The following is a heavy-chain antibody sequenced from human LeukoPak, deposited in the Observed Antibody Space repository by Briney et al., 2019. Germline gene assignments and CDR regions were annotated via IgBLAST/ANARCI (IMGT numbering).Heavy chain of an antibody. Sequence: PSETLSLTCTVSGGSISGYYYNWIRQPPGKGLEWIGYIYYSGSTNYNPSLKSRVTISVDTSKNQFSLKLSSVTAADTAVYYCARGGDGYNFDYWGQGTLVTV. CDR3: ARGGDGYNFDY. D-gene: IGHD5-24*01. V-gene: IGHV4-59*12. CDR2: IYYSGST. CDR1: GGSISGYY. J-gene: IGHJ4*02.